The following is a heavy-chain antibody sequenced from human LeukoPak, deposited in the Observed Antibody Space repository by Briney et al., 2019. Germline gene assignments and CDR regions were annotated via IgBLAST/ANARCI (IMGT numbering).Heavy chain of an antibody. D-gene: IGHD2-2*01. V-gene: IGHV3-7*01. J-gene: IGHJ6*03. CDR2: IKQDGSEK. Sequence: PGGSLRLSCAASGFTFSSYWMSWVRQAPGKGLEWVANIKQDGSEKYYVDSVKGRFTISRDNAKNSLYLQMNSLRAEDTAVYYCARAKVPAAYCYYMDVWGKGTTVTVSS. CDR3: ARAKVPAAYCYYMDV. CDR1: GFTFSSYW.